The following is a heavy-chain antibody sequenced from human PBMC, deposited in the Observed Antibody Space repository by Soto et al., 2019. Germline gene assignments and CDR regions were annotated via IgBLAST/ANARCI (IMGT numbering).Heavy chain of an antibody. CDR1: GFTFTSSA. J-gene: IGHJ4*02. V-gene: IGHV1-58*02. Sequence: SVKVSCKASGFTFTSSAMQWVRQARGQRLEWIGWIVVGSGNPNYAQKFQERVTITRDMSTSTAYMELSSLRSEDTAVYYCAADLGGSGSYYGSFDYWGQGTLVTVSS. CDR2: IVVGSGNP. CDR3: AADLGGSGSYYGSFDY. D-gene: IGHD3-10*01.